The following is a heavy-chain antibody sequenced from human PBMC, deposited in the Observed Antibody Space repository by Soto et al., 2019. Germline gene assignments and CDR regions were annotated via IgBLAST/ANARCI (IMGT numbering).Heavy chain of an antibody. D-gene: IGHD3-10*01. CDR3: ARGVTAGVDY. CDR1: GYSFTSLD. V-gene: IGHV1-8*01. CDR2: MEPSSGKT. J-gene: IGHJ4*02. Sequence: VASVKVSFKASGYSFTSLDINWVRQTTGQGLEWMGWMEPSSGKTGYAQRFQDRVTMTRDTSINTAYMELRSLTSDDTAFYYCARGVTAGVDYWGQGTLVTVSS.